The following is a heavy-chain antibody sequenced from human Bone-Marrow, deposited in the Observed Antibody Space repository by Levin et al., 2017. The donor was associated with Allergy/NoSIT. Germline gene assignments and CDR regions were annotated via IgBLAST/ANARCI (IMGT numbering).Heavy chain of an antibody. CDR3: TTDQTHGWRIVVVRDAFDI. V-gene: IGHV3-15*01. D-gene: IGHD3-22*01. J-gene: IGHJ3*02. CDR2: IKSKTDGGTT. Sequence: GGSLRLSCAASGFTFSNAWMSWVRQAPGKGLEWVGRIKSKTDGGTTDYAAPVKGRFTISRDDSKNTLYLQMNSLKTEDTAVYYCTTDQTHGWRIVVVRDAFDIWGQGTMVTVSS. CDR1: GFTFSNAW.